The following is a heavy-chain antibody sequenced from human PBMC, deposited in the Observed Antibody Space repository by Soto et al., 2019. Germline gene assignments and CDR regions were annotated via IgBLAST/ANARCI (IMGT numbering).Heavy chain of an antibody. Sequence: SETLSLTCTVSGGSIGSDHYYWGWIRQSPGKGLEWIASIYHSGGTYFNPSLRSRVSVSVDTSKNEFSLKLRSVTAADTAVYYCARQPTTGDTDLWFDPWGQGTLVTVSS. CDR1: GGSIGSDHYY. V-gene: IGHV4-39*01. CDR2: IYHSGGT. J-gene: IGHJ5*02. D-gene: IGHD2-21*01. CDR3: ARQPTTGDTDLWFDP.